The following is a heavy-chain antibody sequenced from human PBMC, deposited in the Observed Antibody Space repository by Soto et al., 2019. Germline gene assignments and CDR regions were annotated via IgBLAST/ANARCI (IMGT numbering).Heavy chain of an antibody. CDR1: GGSFSGYF. CDR3: ARGATTVEHFYYYGMDV. Sequence: SETLCLTCAVYGGSFSGYFWSWIRQPPTKGLEWIGEISHNGGTTYNPSLKSRVTISIDTSKNQFSLRLSSVSAADTAVYYCARGATTVEHFYYYGMDVWGQGTTVTVSS. CDR2: ISHNGGT. V-gene: IGHV4-34*01. D-gene: IGHD4-17*01. J-gene: IGHJ6*02.